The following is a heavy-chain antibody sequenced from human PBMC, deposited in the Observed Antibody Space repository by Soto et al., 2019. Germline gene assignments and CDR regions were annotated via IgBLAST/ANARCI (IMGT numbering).Heavy chain of an antibody. V-gene: IGHV3-48*01. Sequence: PGGSLRLSCAASGFTFSSYSMNWVRQAPGKGLEWVSYITSSSSPIYYADSVKGRFTISRDNAKNSLYLQMNSLRAEDTAVYYCARDSGSPDACDIWGRGTMVTVSS. CDR3: ARDSGSPDACDI. J-gene: IGHJ3*02. D-gene: IGHD1-26*01. CDR1: GFTFSSYS. CDR2: ITSSSSPI.